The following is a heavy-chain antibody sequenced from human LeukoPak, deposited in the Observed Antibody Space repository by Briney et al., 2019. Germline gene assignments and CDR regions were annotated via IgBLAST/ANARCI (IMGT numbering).Heavy chain of an antibody. D-gene: IGHD6-13*01. Sequence: PGGSLRLSCAASGFTFSSYNMNWVRQAPGKGLEWVSSISSSSSYIYYTDSVKGRFTIYRDNAKNSLYLQMNSLRADDTAIYYCARVSLGAAAGTSRWGQGTLVTVSS. V-gene: IGHV3-21*01. CDR2: ISSSSSYI. CDR1: GFTFSSYN. CDR3: ARVSLGAAAGTSR. J-gene: IGHJ4*02.